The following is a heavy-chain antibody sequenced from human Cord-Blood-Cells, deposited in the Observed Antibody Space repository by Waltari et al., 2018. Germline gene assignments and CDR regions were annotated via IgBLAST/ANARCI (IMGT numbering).Heavy chain of an antibody. V-gene: IGHV1-24*01. D-gene: IGHD3-22*01. J-gene: IGHJ4*02. Sequence: QVQLVQSGAEVKKPGASVKVSCKVSGYTLTELSMHWVRQAPGKGLEWMGGFEPEDGETIYAQKFQCRVTMTEDTSTDTAYMELSSLRSEDTAVYYCATNTPPYDSSGYYFDYWGQGTLVTVSS. CDR2: FEPEDGET. CDR1: GYTLTELS. CDR3: ATNTPPYDSSGYYFDY.